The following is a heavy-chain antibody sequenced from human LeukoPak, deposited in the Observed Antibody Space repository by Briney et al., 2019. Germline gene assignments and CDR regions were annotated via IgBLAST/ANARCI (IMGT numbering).Heavy chain of an antibody. V-gene: IGHV4-39*01. J-gene: IGHJ4*02. D-gene: IGHD2-15*01. CDR1: GGSISSSSYY. CDR3: ARHSPVAATIFNF. Sequence: SETLSLTCTVSGGSISSSSYYWGWIRQSPGKRLEWIGSIYYSGSTYYNPSLTSRVTMSVDTSKNQFPLRLNSVTAADTAFYYCARHSPVAATIFNFWGQGTLLTVSS. CDR2: IYYSGST.